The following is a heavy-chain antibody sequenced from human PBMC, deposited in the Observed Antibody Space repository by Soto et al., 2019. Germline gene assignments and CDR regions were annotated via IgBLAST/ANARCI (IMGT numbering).Heavy chain of an antibody. V-gene: IGHV3-74*01. CDR3: ARGARWLQSVGAFDI. J-gene: IGHJ3*02. Sequence: EVQLVESGGGLVQPGGSPRLSCAASGFTFSSYWMHWVRQAPGKGLVWVSRINSDGSSTSYADSVKGRFTISRDNAKNTLYLQMNSLRAEDTAVYYCARGARWLQSVGAFDIWGQGTMVTVSS. CDR2: INSDGSST. CDR1: GFTFSSYW. D-gene: IGHD5-12*01.